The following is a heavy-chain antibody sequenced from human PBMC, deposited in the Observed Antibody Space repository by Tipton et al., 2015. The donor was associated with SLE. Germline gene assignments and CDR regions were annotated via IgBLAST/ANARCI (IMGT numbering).Heavy chain of an antibody. Sequence: TLSLTCTVSGGSISSSSYYWGWIRQPPGKGLEWIGSIYYSGSTYYNPSLKSRVTISVDTSKNQISLKLSSVTAADTAVYYCASWGLLREGAFDIWGQGTMVTVSS. CDR2: IYYSGST. V-gene: IGHV4-39*07. J-gene: IGHJ3*02. CDR3: ASWGLLREGAFDI. CDR1: GGSISSSSYY. D-gene: IGHD1-26*01.